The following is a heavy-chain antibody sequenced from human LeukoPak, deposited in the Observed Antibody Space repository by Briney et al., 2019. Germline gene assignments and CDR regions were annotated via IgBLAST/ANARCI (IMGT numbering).Heavy chain of an antibody. CDR1: GFTFDDYG. D-gene: IGHD7-27*01. CDR2: INWNGGST. CDR3: ARDWGDNWFDP. J-gene: IGHJ5*02. Sequence: GGSLRLSCAASGFTFDDYGMSWVRQAPGKGLEWVSGINWNGGSTGYADSVKGRFTISRDNAKNSLFLQMNSLRAEDTALYYCARDWGDNWFDPWGQGTLVTVSS. V-gene: IGHV3-20*04.